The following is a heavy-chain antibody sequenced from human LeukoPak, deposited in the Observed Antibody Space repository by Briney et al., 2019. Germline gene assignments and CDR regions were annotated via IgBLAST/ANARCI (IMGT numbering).Heavy chain of an antibody. D-gene: IGHD4-17*01. J-gene: IGHJ6*02. CDR3: ARQGVGDPRYYYYYGMDV. CDR2: IYYSGST. Sequence: SETLSLTCTVSGGSISSSSYYWGWIRQPPGKGLEWIGGIYYSGSTYYNPSLKSRVTISVDTSKNQFSLKLSSVTAADTAVYYCARQGVGDPRYYYYYGMDVWGQGTTVTVSS. V-gene: IGHV4-39*01. CDR1: GGSISSSSYY.